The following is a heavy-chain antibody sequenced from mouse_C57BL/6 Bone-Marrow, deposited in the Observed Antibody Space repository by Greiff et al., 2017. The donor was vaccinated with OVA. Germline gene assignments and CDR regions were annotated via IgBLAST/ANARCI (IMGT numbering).Heavy chain of an antibody. CDR1: GYAFSSSW. J-gene: IGHJ3*01. D-gene: IGHD1-1*01. CDR3: ARDFSSYDWFAY. CDR2: IYPGDGDT. V-gene: IGHV1-82*01. Sequence: VQLQESGPELVKPGASVKISCKASGYAFSSSWMNWVKQRPGKGLEWIGRIYPGDGDTNYNGKFQGKATLTADKSSSTAYMQLSSLTSEDTAVDFCARDFSSYDWFAYWGQGTLVTVSA.